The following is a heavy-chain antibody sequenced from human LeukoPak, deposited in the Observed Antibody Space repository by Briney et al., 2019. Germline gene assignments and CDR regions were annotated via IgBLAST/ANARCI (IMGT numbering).Heavy chain of an antibody. CDR2: IYTSGST. J-gene: IGHJ6*03. Sequence: SETLSLTCTVSGGSICSYYWSWIREPAGKGVEWIGRIYTSGSTNYNPSLKSRVTMSVDTSKNQFSLKLSSVTAADTAVYYCGRVSTQDYYYYMDVWGKGTTVTVSS. CDR1: GGSICSYY. V-gene: IGHV4-4*07. CDR3: GRVSTQDYYYYMDV.